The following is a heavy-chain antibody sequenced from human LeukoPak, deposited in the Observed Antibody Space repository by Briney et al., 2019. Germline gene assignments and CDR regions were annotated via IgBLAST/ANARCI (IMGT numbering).Heavy chain of an antibody. V-gene: IGHV1-2*02. CDR1: GYTFTGYY. Sequence: ASVKVFCKASGYTFTGYYMHWVRQAPGQGLEWMGWINPNSGGTNYAQKFQGRVTMTRDTSISTAYMELSRLRSDDTAVYYCAREPHGSGSYYNLPLDYWGQGTLVTVSS. CDR2: INPNSGGT. D-gene: IGHD3-10*01. CDR3: AREPHGSGSYYNLPLDY. J-gene: IGHJ4*02.